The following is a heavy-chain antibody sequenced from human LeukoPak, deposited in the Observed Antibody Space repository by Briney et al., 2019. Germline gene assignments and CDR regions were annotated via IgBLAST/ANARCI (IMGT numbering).Heavy chain of an antibody. CDR2: ISGSGGST. D-gene: IGHD3-3*01. J-gene: IGHJ4*02. CDR1: GSTFSSYA. CDR3: AKDQYYDFWSGYYTGFTNDY. V-gene: IGHV3-23*01. Sequence: GGSLRLSCAASGSTFSSYAMSWVRQAPGKGLEWVSAISGSGGSTYYADSVKGRFTISRDNSKNTLYLQMNSLRAEDTAVYYCAKDQYYDFWSGYYTGFTNDYWDQGTLVTVSS.